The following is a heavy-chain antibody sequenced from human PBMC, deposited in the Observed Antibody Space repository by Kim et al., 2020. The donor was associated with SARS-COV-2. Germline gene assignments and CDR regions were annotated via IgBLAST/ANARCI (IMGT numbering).Heavy chain of an antibody. V-gene: IGHV4-39*01. J-gene: IGHJ4*02. Sequence: SETLSLTCTVSGGSISSSSYYWGWIRQPPGKGLEWIGSIYYSGSTYYNPSLKSRVTISVDTSKNQFSLKLSSVTAADTAVYYCASVLRYFDWLLGDWGQGTLVTVSS. CDR3: ASVLRYFDWLLGD. D-gene: IGHD3-9*01. CDR1: GGSISSSSYY. CDR2: IYYSGST.